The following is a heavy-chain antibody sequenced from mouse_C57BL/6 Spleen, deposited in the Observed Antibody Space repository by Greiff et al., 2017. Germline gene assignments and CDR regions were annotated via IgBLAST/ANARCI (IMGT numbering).Heavy chain of an antibody. Sequence: DVKLQESGAELVKPGASVKLSCTASGFNIKDYYMHWVKQRTEQGLEWIGRIDPEDGETKYAPKFQGKATITADTSSNTAYLQLSSLTSEDTAVYYRAHPYSLYAMDYWGQGTSVTVSS. CDR2: IDPEDGET. CDR1: GFNIKDYY. CDR3: AHPYSLYAMDY. J-gene: IGHJ4*01. D-gene: IGHD2-10*01. V-gene: IGHV14-2*01.